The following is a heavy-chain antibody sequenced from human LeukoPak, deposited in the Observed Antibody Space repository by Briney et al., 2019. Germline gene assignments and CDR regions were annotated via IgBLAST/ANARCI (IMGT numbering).Heavy chain of an antibody. V-gene: IGHV4-34*01. CDR1: GGSFSGYY. CDR2: INHSGST. J-gene: IGHJ4*02. CDR3: ARDSYCPNSLDY. Sequence: PSETLSLTCAVYGGSFSGYYWSWIRQPPGKGLEWIGEINHSGSTNYNPSLKSRVTISVDTSKNQFSLKLSSVTAADTAAYYCARDSYCPNSLDYWGQGTLVTVSS. D-gene: IGHD5-18*01.